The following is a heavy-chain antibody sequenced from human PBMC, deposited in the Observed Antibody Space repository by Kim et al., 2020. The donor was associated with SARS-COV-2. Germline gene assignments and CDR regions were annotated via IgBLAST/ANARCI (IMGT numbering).Heavy chain of an antibody. CDR1: GFTFTSYG. J-gene: IGHJ5*02. V-gene: IGHV1-18*01. CDR3: ARGSYYGYNWFDP. Sequence: ASVKVSCKASGFTFTSYGITWVRQAPGQGLEWMGWISAYNGNTNYAQKLQGRVSMTTDTSTSTAYMELRSLRSDDTAVYYCARGSYYGYNWFDPWGQGTRVTVSS. D-gene: IGHD1-26*01. CDR2: ISAYNGNT.